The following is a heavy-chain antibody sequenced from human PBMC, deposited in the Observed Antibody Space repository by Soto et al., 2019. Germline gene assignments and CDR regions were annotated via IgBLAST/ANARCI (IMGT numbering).Heavy chain of an antibody. V-gene: IGHV3-13*01. CDR1: GFTFSSYD. CDR3: ARVPVFTMVRGGGMDV. Sequence: GGSLRLSCAASGFTFSSYDMHWVRQATGKGLEWVSAIGTAGDTYYPGSVKGRFTISRENAKNSLYLQMNSLRAEDTAVYYCARVPVFTMVRGGGMDVWGQGTTVTVSS. CDR2: IGTAGDT. D-gene: IGHD3-10*01. J-gene: IGHJ6*02.